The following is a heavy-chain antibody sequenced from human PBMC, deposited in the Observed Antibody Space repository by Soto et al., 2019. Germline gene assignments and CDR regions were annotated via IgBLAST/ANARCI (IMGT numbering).Heavy chain of an antibody. V-gene: IGHV3-48*02. Sequence: SGGSLRLSCAASGFTFSSYSMNWVRQAPGKGLEWVSYISSSSTTIYYTDSVKGRFTISRDNAKNSLYLQMSSLRDEDTAVYYCARGSPFLPWGQGTLVTVSS. CDR2: ISSSSTTI. CDR1: GFTFSSYS. CDR3: ARGSPFLP. J-gene: IGHJ4*02.